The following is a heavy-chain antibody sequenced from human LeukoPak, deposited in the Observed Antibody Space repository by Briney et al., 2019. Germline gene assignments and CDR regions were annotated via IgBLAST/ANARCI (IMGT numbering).Heavy chain of an antibody. Sequence: GGSLRLSCAASGFTFSSYSMNWVRQAPGKGLEWVSSISSSSSYIYYAYSVKGRFTISRDNAKNSLYLQMNSLRAEDTAVYYCARMCTSCYAEYFQHWGQGTLVTVSS. CDR2: ISSSSSYI. J-gene: IGHJ1*01. CDR3: ARMCTSCYAEYFQH. CDR1: GFTFSSYS. D-gene: IGHD2-2*01. V-gene: IGHV3-21*01.